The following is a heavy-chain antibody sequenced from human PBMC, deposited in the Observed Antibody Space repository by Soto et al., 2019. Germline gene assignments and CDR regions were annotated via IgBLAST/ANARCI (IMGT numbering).Heavy chain of an antibody. Sequence: SETLSLTCTVSGGSSSSYSWSWIRQPPGKGLEWIGYIYYIGSTYYNPSLKSRVTISVDTPKNQFSLKVSSVTAADTAVYFCARGTVTTTYFDYWGQGTLVTVSS. CDR3: ARGTVTTTYFDY. CDR2: IYYIGST. CDR1: GGSSSSYS. D-gene: IGHD4-17*01. V-gene: IGHV4-59*08. J-gene: IGHJ4*02.